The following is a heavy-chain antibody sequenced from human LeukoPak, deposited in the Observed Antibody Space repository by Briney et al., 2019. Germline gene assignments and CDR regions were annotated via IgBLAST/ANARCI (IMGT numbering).Heavy chain of an antibody. J-gene: IGHJ3*02. CDR2: IKQDGSEK. V-gene: IGHV3-7*01. CDR3: ARAPYIDIVLMVYARGVAFDI. D-gene: IGHD2-8*01. Sequence: GGSLRLSCAAPGFTFSNYWMSWVRQAPGKGLEWVANIKQDGSEKYYVDSVKGRFTISRDNAKNSLYLQMNSLRAEDTAVYYCARAPYIDIVLMVYARGVAFDIWGQGTMVTVSS. CDR1: GFTFSNYW.